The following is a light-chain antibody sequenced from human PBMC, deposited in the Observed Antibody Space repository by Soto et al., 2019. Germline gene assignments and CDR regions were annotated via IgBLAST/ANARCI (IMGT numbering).Light chain of an antibody. Sequence: EIVLTQSPGTLSLSPGERATLSCRASQTVGSSYLAWYQQKPGQAPRLLIYGASSRATGIPDRFSGSGSGTEFTLTISSLQSEDFAVYYCQQYNNWPRTFGQGTKVDIK. CDR3: QQYNNWPRT. J-gene: IGKJ1*01. V-gene: IGKV3-20*01. CDR2: GAS. CDR1: QTVGSSY.